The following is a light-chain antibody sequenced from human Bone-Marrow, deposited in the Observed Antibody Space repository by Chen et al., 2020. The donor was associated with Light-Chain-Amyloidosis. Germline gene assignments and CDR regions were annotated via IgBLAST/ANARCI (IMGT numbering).Light chain of an antibody. CDR3: SSYTITNTLV. CDR1: SSDVGGDNH. V-gene: IGLV2-14*01. Sequence: QSALTQPASVSGSPGQSITISCTGTSSDVGGDNHVSWYQQHPDKAPKLMIYEVTNRPSWVPDRVSGSKSADTASLPISGLQTEDEADYFCSSYTITNTLVFGSGTRVTVL. CDR2: EVT. J-gene: IGLJ1*01.